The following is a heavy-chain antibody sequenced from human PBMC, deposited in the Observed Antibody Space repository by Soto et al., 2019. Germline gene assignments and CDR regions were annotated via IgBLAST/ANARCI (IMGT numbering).Heavy chain of an antibody. Sequence: SETLSLTCTVSGGSISTGGYYWNWIRQHPGKGLEWIGYIYYSGNTYYNPSLKSRVTMSVDTSKNQFSLKLSSVTAADTAVYYCARGRKDYDFWSDSASKWFDPWGQGTLVTVSS. V-gene: IGHV4-31*03. CDR3: ARGRKDYDFWSDSASKWFDP. CDR2: IYYSGNT. J-gene: IGHJ5*02. CDR1: GGSISTGGYY. D-gene: IGHD3-3*01.